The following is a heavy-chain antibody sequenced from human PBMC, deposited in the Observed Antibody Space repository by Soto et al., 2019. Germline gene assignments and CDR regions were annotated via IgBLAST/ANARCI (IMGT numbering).Heavy chain of an antibody. CDR3: AKAAGAAGTVDYFDY. CDR2: ISGSAGST. CDR1: GFTFNNYA. Sequence: DVQLLESGGGLVQPGGSLRLSCAASGFTFNNYAINWVRQSPGKGLEWVSVISGSAGSTYYADSVKGRFTITRDNSKNTLYLQMSSLRVEDTAVYYCAKAAGAAGTVDYFDYWGQGTLVTVSS. J-gene: IGHJ4*02. D-gene: IGHD6-13*01. V-gene: IGHV3-23*01.